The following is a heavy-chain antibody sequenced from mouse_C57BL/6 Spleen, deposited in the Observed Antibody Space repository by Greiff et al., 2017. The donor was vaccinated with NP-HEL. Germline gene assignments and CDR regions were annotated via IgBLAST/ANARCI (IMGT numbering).Heavy chain of an antibody. CDR1: GYTFPSYW. V-gene: IGHV1-50*01. J-gene: IGHJ4*01. CDR3: ARNVYYYAMDY. Sequence: QVQLQQPGAELVKPGASVKLSCKASGYTFPSYWMQWVKQRPGPGLEWIGEIDPSDSYTNYNQKFKGKATLTVDTSSSTAYMQLSSLTSEDSAVYYCARNVYYYAMDYWGQGTSVTVSS. CDR2: IDPSDSYT.